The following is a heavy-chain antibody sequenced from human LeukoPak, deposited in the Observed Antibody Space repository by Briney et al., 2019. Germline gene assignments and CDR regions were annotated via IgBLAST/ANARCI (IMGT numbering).Heavy chain of an antibody. CDR1: GGSISGYS. D-gene: IGHD6-6*01. J-gene: IGHJ4*02. Sequence: SETLSLTCTVSGGSISGYSWSWIRQPPGKGLEWIAYIYYSGGANYNPSVKSRVTMSLDTSKNRFSLKLGSVTAADTAVYYCARRGDSSSSLFDYWGQGTLVTVSS. CDR3: ARRGDSSSSLFDY. CDR2: IYYSGGA. V-gene: IGHV4-59*08.